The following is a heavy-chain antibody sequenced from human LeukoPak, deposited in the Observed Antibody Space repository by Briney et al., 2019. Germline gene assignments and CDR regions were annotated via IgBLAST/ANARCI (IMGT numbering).Heavy chain of an antibody. V-gene: IGHV3-21*01. CDR2: ISSSSSYI. Sequence: GGSLRLSCAASGFTFSSYNMNWVRQAPGKGLEWVSSISSSSSYIYYADSVKGRFTISRDNAKNSLYLQMNSLRADDTAVYYCAREDRSWYYDFWSGPGDFDYWGQGTLVTVSS. CDR3: AREDRSWYYDFWSGPGDFDY. J-gene: IGHJ4*02. D-gene: IGHD3-3*01. CDR1: GFTFSSYN.